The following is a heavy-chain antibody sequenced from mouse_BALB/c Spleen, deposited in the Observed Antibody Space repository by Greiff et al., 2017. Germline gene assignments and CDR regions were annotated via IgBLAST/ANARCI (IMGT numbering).Heavy chain of an antibody. CDR2: ISSGGSYT. CDR1: GFTFSSYA. J-gene: IGHJ1*01. Sequence: EVKVVESGGGLVKPGGSLKLSCAASGFTFSSYAMSWVRQSPEKRLEWVAEISSGGSYTYYPDTVTGRFTISRDNAKNTLYLEMSSLRSEDTAMYYCARSYYYGSSYWYFDVWGAGTTVTVSS. D-gene: IGHD1-1*01. V-gene: IGHV5-9-4*01. CDR3: ARSYYYGSSYWYFDV.